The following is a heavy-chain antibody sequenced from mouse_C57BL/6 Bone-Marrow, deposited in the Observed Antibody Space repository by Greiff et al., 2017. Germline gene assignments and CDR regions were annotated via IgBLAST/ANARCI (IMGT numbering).Heavy chain of an antibody. D-gene: IGHD1-1*01. J-gene: IGHJ4*01. CDR1: GYTFTDYY. V-gene: IGHV1-26*01. CDR2: INPNNGGT. CDR3: ASHYYGSSYGGYAMDY. Sequence: EVQLQQSGPELVKPGASVKISCKASGYTFTDYYMNWVKQSHGKSLEWIGDINPNNGGTSYNQKFKGKATLTVDKSSSTAYMELRSLTSEDSAVYYCASHYYGSSYGGYAMDYWGQGTSVTVSS.